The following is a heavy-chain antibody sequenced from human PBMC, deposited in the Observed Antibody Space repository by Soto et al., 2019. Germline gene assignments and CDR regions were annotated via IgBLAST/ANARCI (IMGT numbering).Heavy chain of an antibody. V-gene: IGHV3-48*02. CDR3: ARGTFSGSHYFSY. D-gene: IGHD1-26*01. J-gene: IGHJ4*02. Sequence: EVQLEESGGGLVQPGGSLRLSCAASGFIFSDYPMNWVRQAPGKGLEWVSYISTSINTIYYADSVKGRFTISRDNAQNSLYLQMNSLRDEDTAVYYCARGTFSGSHYFSYWGQGTLVTVSS. CDR1: GFIFSDYP. CDR2: ISTSINTI.